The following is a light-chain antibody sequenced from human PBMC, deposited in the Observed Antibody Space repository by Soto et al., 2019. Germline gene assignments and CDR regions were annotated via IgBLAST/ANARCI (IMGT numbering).Light chain of an antibody. CDR3: QQLNSSLP. CDR2: AAS. CDR1: QGISSY. Sequence: DIQLTQSPSFLSASVGDRVTITCRASQGISSYLAWYQQKPGKAPKLLIYAASTLQSGVPSRFSGSGSATEFTLTISSLQPEDVATYYCQQLNSSLPFGGGTKVEIK. J-gene: IGKJ4*01. V-gene: IGKV1-9*01.